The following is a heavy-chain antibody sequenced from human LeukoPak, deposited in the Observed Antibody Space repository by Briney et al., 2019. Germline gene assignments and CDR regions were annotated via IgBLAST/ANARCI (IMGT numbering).Heavy chain of an antibody. J-gene: IGHJ4*02. V-gene: IGHV5-51*01. Sequence: GESLKISCKGSGYTFTSYWIGWVRQVPGKGLEWMGIIYPGDSDTRYSPSFQGQVTISADKSISTAYLQWSSLKASDTAMYDCASPLYSSSLRWGQGTLVTVAS. CDR3: ASPLYSSSLR. D-gene: IGHD6-13*01. CDR2: IYPGDSDT. CDR1: GYTFTSYW.